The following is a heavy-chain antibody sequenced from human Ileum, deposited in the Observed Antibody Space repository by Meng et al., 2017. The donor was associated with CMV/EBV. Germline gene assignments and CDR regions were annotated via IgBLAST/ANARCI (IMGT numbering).Heavy chain of an antibody. J-gene: IGHJ4*02. Sequence: GESLKISCLASGFTFSSHAMSWLRQAPGKGLEWVSGFSRNAEDTHSADSVRGRFTMSRDTSKTTLYLQMNSLRAEDTAVYYCAKGSRDGFNGLFDCWGQGALVTVSS. D-gene: IGHD5-24*01. CDR2: FSRNAEDT. CDR3: AKGSRDGFNGLFDC. CDR1: GFTFSSHA. V-gene: IGHV3-23*01.